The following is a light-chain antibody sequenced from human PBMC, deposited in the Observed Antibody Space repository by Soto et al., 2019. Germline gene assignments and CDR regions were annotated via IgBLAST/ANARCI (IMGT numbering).Light chain of an antibody. Sequence: QSVLTQPPSVSAAPGQKVTLSCSGSSSNIGSNYVSWYQQLPETAPKLLIYGNDKRPSGIPDRFSGSKSGTSATLGITGLQTGDEADYYCATWDSSLTAGIFGGGTKLTVL. CDR2: GND. CDR1: SSNIGSNY. V-gene: IGLV1-51*01. J-gene: IGLJ2*01. CDR3: ATWDSSLTAGI.